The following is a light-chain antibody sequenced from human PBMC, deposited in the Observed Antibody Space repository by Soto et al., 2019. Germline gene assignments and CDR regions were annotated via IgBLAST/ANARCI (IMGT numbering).Light chain of an antibody. CDR3: SSYTSSSTLYV. CDR2: DVS. CDR1: SSDVGGYNY. J-gene: IGLJ1*01. Sequence: QSVLTQPASVSGSPGPSITISCTGTSSDVGGYNYVSWYQQHPGKAPKLMIYDVSNRPSGVSNRFSGSKSGNTASLTISGLQAEDEADYYCSSYTSSSTLYVFATGTKVTDL. V-gene: IGLV2-14*01.